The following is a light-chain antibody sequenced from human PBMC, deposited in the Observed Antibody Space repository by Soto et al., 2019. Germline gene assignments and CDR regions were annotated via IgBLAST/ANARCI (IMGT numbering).Light chain of an antibody. V-gene: IGLV2-14*01. CDR3: SSFTSTNTWV. CDR2: EVY. Sequence: QSVLTQPPSVSGSPGQSITISCTGTSSDVGGYNSVCWHQQHPGKAPKLMIYEVYNRPSGVSDRFSASKSGNTASLTISGLQADDEADYYCSSFTSTNTWVFGGGTKLTVL. J-gene: IGLJ3*02. CDR1: SSDVGGYNS.